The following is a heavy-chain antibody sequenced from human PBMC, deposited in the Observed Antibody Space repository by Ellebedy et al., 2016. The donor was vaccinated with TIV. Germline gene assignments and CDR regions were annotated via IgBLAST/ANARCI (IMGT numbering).Heavy chain of an antibody. V-gene: IGHV4-39*01. Sequence: MPSETLSLTCTVSGGSISSSSYYWGWIRQPPGEGLEWNGSINYSGNTYYNPSLKSRVTTSVDTSKNQFSLNLTSVTAADTALYYCGRHRLRWFDHWGQGTLVTVSS. CDR2: INYSGNT. CDR1: GGSISSSSYY. CDR3: GRHRLRWFDH. J-gene: IGHJ5*02.